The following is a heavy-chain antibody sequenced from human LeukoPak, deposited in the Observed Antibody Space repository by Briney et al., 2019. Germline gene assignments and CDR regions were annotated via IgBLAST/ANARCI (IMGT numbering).Heavy chain of an antibody. Sequence: SVEVSCKASGGTFSSYAISWVRQAPGQGLEWMGRIIPIFGIANYAQKFQGRVTITADKSTSTAYMELSSLRSEDTAVYYCARDPTDYYDSSGYYSHWFDPWGQGTLVTVSS. CDR3: ARDPTDYYDSSGYYSHWFDP. CDR1: GGTFSSYA. J-gene: IGHJ5*02. D-gene: IGHD3-22*01. V-gene: IGHV1-69*04. CDR2: IIPIFGIA.